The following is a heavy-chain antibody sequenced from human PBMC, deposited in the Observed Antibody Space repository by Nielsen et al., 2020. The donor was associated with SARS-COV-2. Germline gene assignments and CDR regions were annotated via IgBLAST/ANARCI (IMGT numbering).Heavy chain of an antibody. CDR1: GYNFVSLW. Sequence: GESLKISCKVSGYNFVSLWIGWVRQMPGKGLEWLGIIFPHDLETVYSPSFQGQVTISAAKSSNIAYLQWSSLKATDTATYYCARLRSGNYFVDSWGQGTQVAVSS. CDR2: IFPHDLET. CDR3: ARLRSGNYFVDS. J-gene: IGHJ4*02. V-gene: IGHV5-51*01. D-gene: IGHD3-9*01.